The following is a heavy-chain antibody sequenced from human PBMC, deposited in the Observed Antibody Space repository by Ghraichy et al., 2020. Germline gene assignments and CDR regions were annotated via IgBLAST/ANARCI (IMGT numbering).Heavy chain of an antibody. CDR1: GYTFTGYY. CDR3: ARSEGAYYDSSGYYYFDY. J-gene: IGHJ4*02. CDR2: INPNSGGT. D-gene: IGHD3-22*01. Sequence: ASVKVSCKASGYTFTGYYMHWVRQAPGQGLEWMGWINPNSGGTNYAQKFQGRVTMTRDTSISTAYMELSRLRSDDTAVYYCARSEGAYYDSSGYYYFDYWGQGTLVTVSS. V-gene: IGHV1-2*02.